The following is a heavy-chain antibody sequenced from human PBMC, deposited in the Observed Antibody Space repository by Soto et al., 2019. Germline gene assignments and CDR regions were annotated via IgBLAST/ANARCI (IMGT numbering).Heavy chain of an antibody. CDR3: ARMRGKWNDFSGWFDP. J-gene: IGHJ5*02. CDR2: ISAYNGNT. CDR1: GYTFTSNG. V-gene: IGHV1-18*01. D-gene: IGHD1-1*01. Sequence: QVQLVQSGAEVKKPGASVKVSFRASGYTFTSNGISWVRQAPGQGLEWMGWISAYNGNTNYAQKLQGRVTMTTDTSTSTAYMELRSLRSDDTAAYYCARMRGKWNDFSGWFDPWGQGTLVTVSS.